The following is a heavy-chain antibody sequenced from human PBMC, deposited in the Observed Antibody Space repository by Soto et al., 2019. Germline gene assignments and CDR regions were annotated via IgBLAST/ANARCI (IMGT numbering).Heavy chain of an antibody. CDR2: ISSSGSTI. D-gene: IGHD5-12*01. V-gene: IGHV3-11*01. Sequence: GGSLRLSCAASGFTFSDYYMSWIRQAPGKGLEWVSYISSSGSTIYYADSVKGRFTISRDNAKNSLYLQMNSLRAEDTAVYYCARDRGGYDPYYYYYYMDVWGKGTTVTVSS. CDR1: GFTFSDYY. CDR3: ARDRGGYDPYYYYYYMDV. J-gene: IGHJ6*03.